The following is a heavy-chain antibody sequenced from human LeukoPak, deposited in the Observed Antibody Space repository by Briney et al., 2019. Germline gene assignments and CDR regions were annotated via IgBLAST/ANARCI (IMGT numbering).Heavy chain of an antibody. CDR3: ARAFAASVFGVVTINWFDP. V-gene: IGHV4-31*11. CDR2: IYYSGST. D-gene: IGHD3-3*01. Sequence: SETLSLTCAVYGGSFSGYYWSWIRQHPGKGLEWIGYIYYSGSTYYNPSLKSRVTISVDTSKNQFSLKLSSVTAADTAVYYCARAFAASVFGVVTINWFDPWGQGTLVTVSS. CDR1: GGSFSGYY. J-gene: IGHJ5*02.